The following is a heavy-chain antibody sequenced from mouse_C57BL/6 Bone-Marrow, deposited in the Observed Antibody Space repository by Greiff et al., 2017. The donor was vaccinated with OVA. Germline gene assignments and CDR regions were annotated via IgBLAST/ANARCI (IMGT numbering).Heavy chain of an antibody. CDR3: ARLITTVVARYFDV. D-gene: IGHD1-1*01. CDR2: ISNGGGST. V-gene: IGHV5-12*01. J-gene: IGHJ1*03. CDR1: GFTFSDYY. Sequence: EVKVVESGGGLVQPGGSLKLSCAASGFTFSDYYMYWVRQTPEKRLEWVAYISNGGGSTYYPDTVKGRFTISRDNAKNTLYLQMSRLKSEDTAMYYCARLITTVVARYFDVWGTGTTVTVSS.